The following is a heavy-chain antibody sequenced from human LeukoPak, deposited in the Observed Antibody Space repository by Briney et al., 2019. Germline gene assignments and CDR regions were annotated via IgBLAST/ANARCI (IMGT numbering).Heavy chain of an antibody. V-gene: IGHV5-51*01. CDR2: IYPGDSDT. CDR1: GYSFINYW. CDR3: ARLSSSWNFDY. D-gene: IGHD6-13*01. J-gene: IGHJ4*02. Sequence: GESLKISCKGSGYSFINYWIGWVRQMPGKGLEWMGIIYPGDSDTRYSPSFQGQVTISADKSISTADLQWSSLRASDTAMYYCARLSSSWNFDYWGQGTLVTVSS.